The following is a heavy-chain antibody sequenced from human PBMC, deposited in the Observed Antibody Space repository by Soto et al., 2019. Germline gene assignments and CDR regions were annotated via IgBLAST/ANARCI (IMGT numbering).Heavy chain of an antibody. CDR1: GGTFSSYA. CDR3: ARSRDRYGSGGSCSFLGYGMDV. J-gene: IGHJ6*02. Sequence: QVQLVQSGAEVKKPGSSVKVSCKASGGTFSSYAISWVRQAPGQGLEWMGGIIPIFGTANYAQKFQGRVTITADESTSTAYMEMSSLRSEDTAVYYCARSRDRYGSGGSCSFLGYGMDVWGQGPTVSVSS. CDR2: IIPIFGTA. V-gene: IGHV1-69*01. D-gene: IGHD2-15*01.